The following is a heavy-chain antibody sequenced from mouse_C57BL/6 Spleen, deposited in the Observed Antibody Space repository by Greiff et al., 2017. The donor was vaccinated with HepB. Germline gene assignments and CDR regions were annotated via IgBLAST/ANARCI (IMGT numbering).Heavy chain of an antibody. D-gene: IGHD1-1*01. CDR2: ISDGGSYT. Sequence: DVMLVESGGGLVKPGGSLKLSCAASGFTFSSYAMSWVRQTPEKRLEWVATISDGGSYTYYPDNVKGRFTISRDNAKNNLYLQMSHLKSEDTAMYYCARVTTVVEDYWGQGTTLTVSS. J-gene: IGHJ2*01. V-gene: IGHV5-4*03. CDR1: GFTFSSYA. CDR3: ARVTTVVEDY.